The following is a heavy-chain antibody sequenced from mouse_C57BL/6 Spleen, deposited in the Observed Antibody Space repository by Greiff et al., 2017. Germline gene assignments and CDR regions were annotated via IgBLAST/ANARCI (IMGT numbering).Heavy chain of an antibody. CDR1: GYAFTNYL. CDR2: INPGSGGT. J-gene: IGHJ2*01. Sequence: QVQLQQSGAELVRPGTSVKVSCKASGYAFTNYLIEWVKQRPGQGLEWIGVINPGSGGTNYNEKFKGKATLTADKSSSTAYMQLSSLTSEDSAVYFCARVLYDYDGYFDYWGQGTTPTVSS. V-gene: IGHV1-54*01. CDR3: ARVLYDYDGYFDY. D-gene: IGHD2-4*01.